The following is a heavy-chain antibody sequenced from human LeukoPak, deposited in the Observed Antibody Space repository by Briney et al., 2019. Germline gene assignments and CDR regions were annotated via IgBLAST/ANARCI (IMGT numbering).Heavy chain of an antibody. Sequence: SETLSLTCTVSGGSISSYYWSWIRQPPGKGLERIGYIYYSGSTNYNPSLKSRVTISVDTSKSQFSLELSSVTAADTAVYYCAKRGHYYDSSGYYYAFDIWGQGTMVTVSS. CDR1: GGSISSYY. CDR2: IYYSGST. CDR3: AKRGHYYDSSGYYYAFDI. D-gene: IGHD3-22*01. J-gene: IGHJ3*02. V-gene: IGHV4-59*01.